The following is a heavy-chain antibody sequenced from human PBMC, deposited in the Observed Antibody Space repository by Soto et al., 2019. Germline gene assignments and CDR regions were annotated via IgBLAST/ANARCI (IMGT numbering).Heavy chain of an antibody. Sequence: LRLSCAASGFTFSSYGMHWVRQAPGKGLEWVAVIWYDGSNKYYADSVKGRFTISRDNSKNTLYLQMNSLRAEDTAVYYCARDGEVQRENYGMDVWGQGTTVTVSS. CDR1: GFTFSSYG. CDR3: ARDGEVQRENYGMDV. J-gene: IGHJ6*02. CDR2: IWYDGSNK. V-gene: IGHV3-33*01. D-gene: IGHD3-3*01.